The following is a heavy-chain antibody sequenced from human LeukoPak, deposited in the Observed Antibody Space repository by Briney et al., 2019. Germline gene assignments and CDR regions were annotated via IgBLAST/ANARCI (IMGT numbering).Heavy chain of an antibody. V-gene: IGHV1-2*02. D-gene: IGHD2-2*01. CDR3: ARDWRGYCSSTSCYWFDP. Sequence: ASVKVSCKASGYTFTGYYMYWVRQAPGQGLEWMGWINPNSGGTNYAQKFQGRVTMTRDTSISTAYMELSRLRSDDTAVYYCARDWRGYCSSTSCYWFDPWGQGTLVTVSS. CDR2: INPNSGGT. J-gene: IGHJ5*02. CDR1: GYTFTGYY.